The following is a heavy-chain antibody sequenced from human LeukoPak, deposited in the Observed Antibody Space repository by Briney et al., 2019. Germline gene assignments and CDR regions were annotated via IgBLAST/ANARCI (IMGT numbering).Heavy chain of an antibody. CDR1: GYTFTSYA. J-gene: IGHJ6*03. CDR3: ARLRPLWFGEFNMDV. V-gene: IGHV1-18*01. CDR2: ISADNGNT. D-gene: IGHD3-10*01. Sequence: ASVKVSCKASGYTFTSYAISWVRQAPGQGLEWMGWISADNGNTDYAQRFQGRVTMTTDTSTSTAYMELRSLRSDDTAVYYCARLRPLWFGEFNMDVWGKGTTVTISS.